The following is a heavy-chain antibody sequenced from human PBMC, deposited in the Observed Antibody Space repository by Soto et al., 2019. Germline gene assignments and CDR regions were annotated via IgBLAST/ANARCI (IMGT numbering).Heavy chain of an antibody. J-gene: IGHJ4*02. Sequence: GGSLRLSCAASGFSFSDYWLHWVRQVPGKGLVWVSRINGDGTSTCYADSVKGRFTISRDNSKNTLYLQMNSLRAEDTAVYYCAKGHPSYYDFWSALHWGQGTLVTVSS. V-gene: IGHV3-74*01. CDR2: INGDGTST. CDR1: GFSFSDYW. D-gene: IGHD3-3*01. CDR3: AKGHPSYYDFWSALH.